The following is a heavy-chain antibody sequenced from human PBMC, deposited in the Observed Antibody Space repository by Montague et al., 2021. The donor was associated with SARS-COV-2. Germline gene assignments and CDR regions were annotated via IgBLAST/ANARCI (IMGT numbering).Heavy chain of an antibody. V-gene: IGHV4-59*01. Sequence: SETLSPTYTVSGGSISRYYWNWIRQPAGKGLEWIAYIYYSGSTNXNPSLKSRVTISVDTSKNQFSLKLSSVTAADTAVYYCARSRENYNILTGYPYYFDYWGQGTLVTVSS. CDR1: GGSISRYY. D-gene: IGHD3-9*01. CDR2: IYYSGST. CDR3: ARSRENYNILTGYPYYFDY. J-gene: IGHJ4*02.